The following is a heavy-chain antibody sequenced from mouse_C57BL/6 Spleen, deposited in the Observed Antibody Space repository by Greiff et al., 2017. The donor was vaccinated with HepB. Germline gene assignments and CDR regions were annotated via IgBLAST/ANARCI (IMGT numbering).Heavy chain of an antibody. CDR2: ISDGGSYT. D-gene: IGHD1-1*01. CDR1: GFTFSSYA. J-gene: IGHJ1*03. V-gene: IGHV5-4*03. CDR3: ARRYYGSSYFDV. Sequence: EVNLVESGGGLVKPGGSLKLSCAASGFTFSSYAMSWVRQTPEKRLEWVATISDGGSYTYYPDNVKGRFTISRDNAKNNLYLQMSHLKSEDTAMYYCARRYYGSSYFDVWGTGTTVTVSS.